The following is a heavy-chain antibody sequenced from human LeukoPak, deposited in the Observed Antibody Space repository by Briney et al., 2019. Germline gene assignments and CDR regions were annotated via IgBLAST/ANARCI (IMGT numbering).Heavy chain of an antibody. V-gene: IGHV4-59*01. D-gene: IGHD3-22*01. J-gene: IGHJ5*02. CDR2: IYYSGST. CDR3: ASPRSYYDSSGYYIS. CDR1: GGSISSYY. Sequence: ETSETLSLTCTVSGGSISSYYWSWIRQPPGKGLEWIGYIYYSGSTNYNPSLKSRVTISVDTSKNQFSLKLSSVTAADTAVYYCASPRSYYDSSGYYISWGQGTLVTVSS.